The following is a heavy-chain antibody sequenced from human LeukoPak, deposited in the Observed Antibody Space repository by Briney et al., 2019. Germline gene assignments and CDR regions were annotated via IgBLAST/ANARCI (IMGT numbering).Heavy chain of an antibody. V-gene: IGHV3-21*01. CDR1: GFTFSSYS. CDR3: ATLGYCTGGGCY. Sequence: GGSLRLSCAASGFTFSSYSMNWVRQAPGKGLEWVSSISSSSSYIYYADSVKGRFTISRDNAKNSLYLQMNSLRAEDTAVYHCATLGYCTGGGCYWGQGTLVTVSS. J-gene: IGHJ4*02. D-gene: IGHD2-8*02. CDR2: ISSSSSYI.